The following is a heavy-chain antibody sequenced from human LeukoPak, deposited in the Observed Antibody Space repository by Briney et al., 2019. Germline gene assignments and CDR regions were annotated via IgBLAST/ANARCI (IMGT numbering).Heavy chain of an antibody. CDR3: ARPYDYGDYVDAFDI. J-gene: IGHJ3*02. CDR1: GFAFDDYG. D-gene: IGHD4-17*01. Sequence: GGSLRLSCAASGFAFDDYGMHWVRQAPGKGLEWVSGISWNSGSIVYADSVKGRFTISRDNAKNSLYLQMNSLRAEDTAVYYCARPYDYGDYVDAFDIWGQGTMVTVSS. CDR2: ISWNSGSI. V-gene: IGHV3-9*01.